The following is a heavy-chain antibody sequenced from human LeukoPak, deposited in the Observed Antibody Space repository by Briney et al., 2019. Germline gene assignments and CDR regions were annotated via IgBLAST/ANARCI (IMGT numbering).Heavy chain of an antibody. Sequence: GGSLRLSCAASGFTFSSYAMSWVRQAPGKGLEWVSAISGSGGSTYYADSVKGRFTISRDNSKNTLYLQMNSLRAEDTAVYYCAKVSAQSARLRFLEWLLDYWGQGTLVTVSS. V-gene: IGHV3-23*01. D-gene: IGHD3-3*01. CDR3: AKVSAQSARLRFLEWLLDY. J-gene: IGHJ4*02. CDR1: GFTFSSYA. CDR2: ISGSGGST.